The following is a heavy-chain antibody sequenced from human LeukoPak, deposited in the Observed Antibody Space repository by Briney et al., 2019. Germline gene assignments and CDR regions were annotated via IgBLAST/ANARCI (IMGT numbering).Heavy chain of an antibody. Sequence: GGSLRLSCAASGFTFSTYNMNWVRQAPGKGLEWVSYITTSSSTIYYADSVKGRFTISRDNAKKSLYLQMNSLRDEDTAVYYCARDSLSGGNPEGSTGWGQGTLVTVSS. CDR2: ITTSSSTI. D-gene: IGHD6-25*01. J-gene: IGHJ4*02. V-gene: IGHV3-48*02. CDR3: ARDSLSGGNPEGSTG. CDR1: GFTFSTYN.